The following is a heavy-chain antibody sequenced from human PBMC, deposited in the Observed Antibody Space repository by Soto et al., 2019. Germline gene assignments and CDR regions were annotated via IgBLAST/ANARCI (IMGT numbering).Heavy chain of an antibody. V-gene: IGHV1-69*13. Sequence: SVKVSCKASGGTFSSYAISWVRQAPGQGLEWMGGIIPIFGTANYAQKFQGRVTITADESTSTAYMELSSLRSEDTAVYYCARSPFGGARRGFDPWGQGTLVTVSS. J-gene: IGHJ5*02. D-gene: IGHD3-16*01. CDR1: GGTFSSYA. CDR3: ARSPFGGARRGFDP. CDR2: IIPIFGTA.